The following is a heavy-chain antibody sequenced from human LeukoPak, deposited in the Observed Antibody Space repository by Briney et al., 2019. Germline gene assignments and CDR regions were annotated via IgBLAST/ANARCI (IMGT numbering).Heavy chain of an antibody. Sequence: GGSLRLSCAASGFTFSSYSMNWVRQAPGKGLEWVANIKQDGSQKYYVDSVKGRFTISRDNAKSSLYLQMNSLRAEDTAVYYCARKGLGDYWGQGTLVTVSS. CDR1: GFTFSSYS. CDR2: IKQDGSQK. J-gene: IGHJ4*02. CDR3: ARKGLGDY. D-gene: IGHD3-16*01. V-gene: IGHV3-7*01.